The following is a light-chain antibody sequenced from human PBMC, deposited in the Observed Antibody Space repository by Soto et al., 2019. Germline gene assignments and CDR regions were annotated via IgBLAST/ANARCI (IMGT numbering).Light chain of an antibody. V-gene: IGLV1-44*01. J-gene: IGLJ1*01. CDR3: AAWDDSLNGFV. Sequence: QPVLTQPPSASGTPGQRVTISCSGSSTNIGSNTIHWYQQLPGTAPKLLIHSDDKLPSGVPDRFSGSKSGTSGSLAISGLQSGDEADYYCAAWDDSLNGFVFGGGTKVTV. CDR2: SDD. CDR1: STNIGSNT.